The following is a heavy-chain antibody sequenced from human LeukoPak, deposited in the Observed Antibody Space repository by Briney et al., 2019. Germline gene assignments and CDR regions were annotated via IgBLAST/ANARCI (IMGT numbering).Heavy chain of an antibody. CDR1: GGSISSHH. D-gene: IGHD1-26*01. V-gene: IGHV4-59*11. CDR2: IYYSGST. J-gene: IGHJ5*02. Sequence: PSETLSLTCTVSGGSISSHHWSWIRQPPGKGLEWIGYIYYSGSTNYNPSLKSRVTISVDTSKNQFSLKLSSVTAADTAVYYCARVIREHPSSWWFDPWGQGTLVTVSS. CDR3: ARVIREHPSSWWFDP.